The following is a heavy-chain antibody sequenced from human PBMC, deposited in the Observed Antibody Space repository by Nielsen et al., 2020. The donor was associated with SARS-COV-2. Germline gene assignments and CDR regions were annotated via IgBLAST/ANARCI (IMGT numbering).Heavy chain of an antibody. Sequence: GESLKISCATSGFSFSKFHMHWVRQAPGKGLEWMTIISYDGSNEHYADSVKGRFSISRDNSKNLVYLQMNSLKPEDTAMYYCARETLDHTSSFVDFWGQGTLVTVSS. D-gene: IGHD2-2*01. CDR3: ARETLDHTSSFVDF. J-gene: IGHJ4*02. CDR1: GFSFSKFH. CDR2: ISYDGSNE. V-gene: IGHV3-30-3*01.